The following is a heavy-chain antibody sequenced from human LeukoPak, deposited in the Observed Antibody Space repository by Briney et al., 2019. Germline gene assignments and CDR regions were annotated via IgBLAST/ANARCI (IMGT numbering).Heavy chain of an antibody. D-gene: IGHD1-1*01. J-gene: IGHJ6*03. CDR3: ARHLGNCPFPYYYMDV. V-gene: IGHV5-51*01. Sequence: GESLKISCKGSGYSFTSYWIGWVRQMPGKGLEWMGIIYPGDSDTRYSPSFQGQVTISADKSISTAYLQWSSLKASDTAMYYCARHLGNCPFPYYYMDVWGKGTPVTVSS. CDR2: IYPGDSDT. CDR1: GYSFTSYW.